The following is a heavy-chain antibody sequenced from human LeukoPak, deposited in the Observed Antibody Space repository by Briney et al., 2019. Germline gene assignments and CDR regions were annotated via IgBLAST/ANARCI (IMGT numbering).Heavy chain of an antibody. J-gene: IGHJ1*01. CDR1: GFTFSSYA. CDR2: ISGSGGST. Sequence: GSLRLSCAASGFTFSSYAMSWVRQAPGKGLEWVSAISGSGGSTYYADSVKGRFTISRDNSKNTLYLQMNSLRAEDTAVYYCAKALSSWYSQGYFQHWGQGTLVTVSS. D-gene: IGHD6-13*01. CDR3: AKALSSWYSQGYFQH. V-gene: IGHV3-23*01.